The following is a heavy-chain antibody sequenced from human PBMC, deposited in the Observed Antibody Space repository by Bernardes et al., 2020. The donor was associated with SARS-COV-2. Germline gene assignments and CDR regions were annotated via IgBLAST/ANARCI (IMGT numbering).Heavy chain of an antibody. CDR3: AKIERADYGDYAVGY. D-gene: IGHD4-17*01. J-gene: IGHJ4*02. V-gene: IGHV3-7*03. CDR2: INEDGSGK. Sequence: SCASSGFTFRSYWMSWVRKGPGKGLEWVDHINEDGSGKYYMDSGRGRFTISRDNAEKSLYLQMNSLRAEDTAVYYCAKIERADYGDYAVGYWGQGTLVTVSS. CDR1: GFTFRSYW.